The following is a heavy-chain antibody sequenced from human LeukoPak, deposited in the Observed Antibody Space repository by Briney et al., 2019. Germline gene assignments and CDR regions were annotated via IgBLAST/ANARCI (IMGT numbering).Heavy chain of an antibody. CDR1: GYRFTTFW. CDR2: KYPGDSDN. Sequence: GGSLKTSLKGPGYRFTTFWIGWVPQIPGKGPGGMRIKYPGDSDNTFSTSCQGQVPTPAEKPISPAYLKWSSLKASDTAMYYCAGTYSSDWFHFHYWGQGKLVTVSS. CDR3: AGTYSSDWFHFHY. D-gene: IGHD6-19*01. V-gene: IGHV5-51*04. J-gene: IGHJ4*02.